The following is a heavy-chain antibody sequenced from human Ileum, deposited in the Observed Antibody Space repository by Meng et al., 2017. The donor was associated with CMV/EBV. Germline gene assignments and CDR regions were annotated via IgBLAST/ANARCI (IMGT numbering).Heavy chain of an antibody. J-gene: IGHJ4*02. CDR1: GYTFSSYG. Sequence: QAQLVQSGAEVKKPGASVNVSCKASGYTFSSYGISWVRQAPGQGPEWMGWINTNTGNPTYARDFTGRFVFSLDISVSTAYLQISGLKAEDTAVYYCARDGLNERYFDYWGQGTLVTVSS. CDR3: ARDGLNERYFDY. V-gene: IGHV7-4-1*02. CDR2: INTNTGNP.